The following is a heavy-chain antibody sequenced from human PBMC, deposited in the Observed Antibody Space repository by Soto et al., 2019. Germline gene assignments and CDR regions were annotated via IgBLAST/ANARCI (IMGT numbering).Heavy chain of an antibody. J-gene: IGHJ4*02. V-gene: IGHV3-48*02. CDR2: IRTISSAI. Sequence: SGGSLRLSCAASGFTFSDDPMNWVRQAPGKGLEWVSSIRTISSAIYFADSVRGRFTISRDNARNSLYLQMTSLRDEDTAVYYCARETRSFDSWGQGTLVTVSA. CDR3: ARETRSFDS. CDR1: GFTFSDDP.